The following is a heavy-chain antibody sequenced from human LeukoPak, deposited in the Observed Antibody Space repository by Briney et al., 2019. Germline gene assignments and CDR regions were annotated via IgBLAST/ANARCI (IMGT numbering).Heavy chain of an antibody. D-gene: IGHD3-16*01. CDR2: ISGSGGRT. CDR3: AKGNGGATSVDYYYFMDV. J-gene: IGHJ6*03. V-gene: IGHV3-23*01. Sequence: GGSLRLSCAASGFTFNSYAMTWVRQAPGKGLEWVSTISGSGGRTYYADSVKGRFTISRDNSKNTLYLQMNSLRAEDTAVYYCAKGNGGATSVDYYYFMDVWGKGTTVTVSS. CDR1: GFTFNSYA.